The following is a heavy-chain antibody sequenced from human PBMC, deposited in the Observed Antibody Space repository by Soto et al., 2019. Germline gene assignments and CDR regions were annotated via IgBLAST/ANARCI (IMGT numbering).Heavy chain of an antibody. CDR2: IYYSGST. CDR3: ARHNYGSGSTYFDY. Sequence: SETLSLTCTASGGSISSYCWSWIRQPPGKGLEWIGYIYYSGSTNYNPSLKSRVTISVDTSKNQFSLKLNSMTAADTAVYYCARHNYGSGSTYFDYWGQGTLVTVSS. V-gene: IGHV4-59*08. J-gene: IGHJ4*02. D-gene: IGHD3-10*01. CDR1: GGSISSYC.